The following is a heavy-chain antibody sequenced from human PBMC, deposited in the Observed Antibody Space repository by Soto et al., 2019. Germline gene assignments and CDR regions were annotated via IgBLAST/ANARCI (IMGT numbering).Heavy chain of an antibody. CDR1: GYTFTSYY. J-gene: IGHJ3*02. CDR2: INPSGGST. Sequence: ASVKVSCKVSGYTFTSYYMHWVRQAPGQGLEWMGIINPSGGSTSYAQKFQGRVTMTRDKSTSTVYMELSSLRSEDTAVYYCARVTRRIAVAVDREVAPASRPPDCCAFDIWGQGTMVTVSS. V-gene: IGHV1-46*01. CDR3: ARVTRRIAVAVDREVAPASRPPDCCAFDI. D-gene: IGHD6-19*01.